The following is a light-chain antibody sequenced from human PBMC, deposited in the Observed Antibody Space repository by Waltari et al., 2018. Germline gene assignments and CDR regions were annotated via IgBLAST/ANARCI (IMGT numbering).Light chain of an antibody. Sequence: QSVLTPPPSASGTPGQRVTIPCSGSRSNIGSNYVYWYQQLPGTAPQLPIYRNNQRPSGVPDRFSGSKSGTSASLAISGLRSEDEADYYCAAWDDSLSGRVFGGGTKVTVL. J-gene: IGLJ3*02. V-gene: IGLV1-47*01. CDR2: RNN. CDR1: RSNIGSNY. CDR3: AAWDDSLSGRV.